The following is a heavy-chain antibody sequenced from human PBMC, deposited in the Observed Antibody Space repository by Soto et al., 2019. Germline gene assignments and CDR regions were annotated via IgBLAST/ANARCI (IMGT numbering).Heavy chain of an antibody. CDR3: VKDALTAVAFYFDY. D-gene: IGHD6-19*01. J-gene: IGHJ4*01. CDR1: GFKFDDYG. CDR2: LSKDSLSI. Sequence: GGSLRLSCVASGFKFDDYGMHWVRHTPGKGLEWIAGLSKDSLSISYGASMKGRFTISRDNARNSLYLQLNSPRPEDTALYYCVKDALTAVAFYFDYWGRGALVTVSS. V-gene: IGHV3-9*01.